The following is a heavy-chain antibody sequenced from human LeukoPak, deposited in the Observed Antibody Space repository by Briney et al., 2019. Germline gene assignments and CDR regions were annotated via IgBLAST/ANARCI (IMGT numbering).Heavy chain of an antibody. V-gene: IGHV3-23*01. Sequence: PGGSLRLSCAASGFTFSSYAMSWVRHAPGKGLEWVSAISGSGGSTYYADSVKGRFTISRDNSKNTLYLQMNSLRAEDTAVYYCAKSDFWSGYYPPPDYWGQGTLVTVSS. J-gene: IGHJ4*02. CDR1: GFTFSSYA. CDR2: ISGSGGST. D-gene: IGHD3-3*01. CDR3: AKSDFWSGYYPPPDY.